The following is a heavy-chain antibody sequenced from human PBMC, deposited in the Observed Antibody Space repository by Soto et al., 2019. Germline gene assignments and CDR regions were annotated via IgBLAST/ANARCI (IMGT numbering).Heavy chain of an antibody. CDR2: IKSKTDGGTT. CDR3: TTSGYDSSGYYFLDAFDI. V-gene: IGHV3-15*07. Sequence: EVQLVESGGGLVKPGGSLRLSCAASGFTFSNAWMNWVRQAPGKGLEWVGRIKSKTDGGTTDYAAPVKGGFTISRDDSKNTLYLQMNSLKTEDTAVYYCTTSGYDSSGYYFLDAFDIWGQGTMVTVSS. D-gene: IGHD3-22*01. CDR1: GFTFSNAW. J-gene: IGHJ3*02.